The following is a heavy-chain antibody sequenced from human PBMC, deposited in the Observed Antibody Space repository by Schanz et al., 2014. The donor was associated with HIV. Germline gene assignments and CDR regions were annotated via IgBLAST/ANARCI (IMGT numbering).Heavy chain of an antibody. J-gene: IGHJ4*02. CDR1: GFNFNSYG. CDR3: AKGWRGYSISSWVDY. D-gene: IGHD6-6*01. Sequence: QVQLVESGGGVVQPGRSLRLSCVASGFNFNSYGMHWVRQAPGKGLEGVAVISHDGSKKYYADSVRGRITISRDKSKNTLYLQMNSLRADDTAVYYCAKGWRGYSISSWVDYWGQGSLVTVSS. V-gene: IGHV3-30*18. CDR2: ISHDGSKK.